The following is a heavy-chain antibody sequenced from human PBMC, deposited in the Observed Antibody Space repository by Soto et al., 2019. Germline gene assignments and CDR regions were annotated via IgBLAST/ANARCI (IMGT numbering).Heavy chain of an antibody. J-gene: IGHJ4*02. V-gene: IGHV7-4-1*01. D-gene: IGHD6-19*01. Sequence: VSAKVSCKASGYTFTSYAMNWVRQAPGQGLEWMGWINTNTGNPTYAQGFTGRFVFSLDTSVSTAYLQICSLKAEDTAVYYCARDGAVAGYDYWGQGTLVTVSS. CDR1: GYTFTSYA. CDR2: INTNTGNP. CDR3: ARDGAVAGYDY.